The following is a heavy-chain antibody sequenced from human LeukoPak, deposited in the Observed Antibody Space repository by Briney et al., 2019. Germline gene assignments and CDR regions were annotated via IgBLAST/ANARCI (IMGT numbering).Heavy chain of an antibody. CDR2: IIPIFGTA. Sequence: SVKVSCKASGGTFSSYAISWVRQAPGQGLEWMGGIIPIFGTANYAQKFQGRVTITADESTSTAYMELSSLRSEDTAGYYCARARTHEVYCGGDCYTNWFDPWGQGTLVTVSS. V-gene: IGHV1-69*13. CDR3: ARARTHEVYCGGDCYTNWFDP. J-gene: IGHJ5*02. CDR1: GGTFSSYA. D-gene: IGHD2-21*02.